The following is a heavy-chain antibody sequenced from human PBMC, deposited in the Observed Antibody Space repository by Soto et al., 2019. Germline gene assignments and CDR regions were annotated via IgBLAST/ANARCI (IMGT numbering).Heavy chain of an antibody. CDR2: ISWNSDNI. J-gene: IGHJ3*02. Sequence: GGSLRLSCAASGFPFVVYAMPWVRQAPGKGLEWVSGISWNSDNIVYADSVKGRFTISRDNAKNSLYLQMNSLRAEDTALYYCAKDLYSNYGDAFDIWGQGTMVTVSS. D-gene: IGHD4-4*01. CDR1: GFPFVVYA. CDR3: AKDLYSNYGDAFDI. V-gene: IGHV3-9*01.